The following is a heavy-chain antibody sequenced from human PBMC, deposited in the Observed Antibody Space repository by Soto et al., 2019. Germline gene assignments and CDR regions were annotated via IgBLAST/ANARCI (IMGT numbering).Heavy chain of an antibody. Sequence: QVQLVESGGGVVQPGRSLRLSCAGSGFTFSNYGLHWVRQAPGKGLEWVAVISYDGSHKYYADSVKGRFTISRDNSNNMLYLQMVSLRAEETAVYYCAKDGAPRYSGRSSCHPAGAYWGQGTLVTVSS. CDR3: AKDGAPRYSGRSSCHPAGAY. V-gene: IGHV3-30*18. CDR1: GFTFSNYG. J-gene: IGHJ4*02. CDR2: ISYDGSHK. D-gene: IGHD2-15*01.